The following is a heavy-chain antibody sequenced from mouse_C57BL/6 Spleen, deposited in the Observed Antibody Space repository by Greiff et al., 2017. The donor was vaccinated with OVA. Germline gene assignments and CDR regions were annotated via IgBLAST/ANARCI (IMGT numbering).Heavy chain of an antibody. J-gene: IGHJ3*01. Sequence: VQLQQSGAALVRPGASVPLSCTASGFNINDYYLHWVKQRPEQGLEWIVRSDPEDGDTEYAPTFQGKATMTADTSSNTAYLQLSSLTSEDTAVYYCTFYYSNYEAYWGQGTLVTVSA. CDR3: TFYYSNYEAY. CDR2: SDPEDGDT. V-gene: IGHV14-1*01. D-gene: IGHD2-5*01. CDR1: GFNINDYY.